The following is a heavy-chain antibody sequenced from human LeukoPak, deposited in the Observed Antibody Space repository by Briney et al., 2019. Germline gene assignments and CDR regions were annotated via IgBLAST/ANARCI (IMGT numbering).Heavy chain of an antibody. D-gene: IGHD6-19*01. V-gene: IGHV4-34*01. Sequence: SETLSLTCAVYGGSFSGYYWSWIRQPPGKGLVWIGEINHSGSTNYNPSLKSRVTISVDTSKNQFSLKLSSVTAADTAVYYCARLVAGSYFDYWGQGTLVTVSS. J-gene: IGHJ4*02. CDR3: ARLVAGSYFDY. CDR2: INHSGST. CDR1: GGSFSGYY.